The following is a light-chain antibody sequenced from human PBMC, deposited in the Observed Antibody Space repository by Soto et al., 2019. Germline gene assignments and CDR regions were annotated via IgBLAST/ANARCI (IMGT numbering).Light chain of an antibody. Sequence: DIVMTQSPDSLAVSLGERVTIHCKSSQSVLYSSNNRNYFAWYQQKPGQPPKLLIYWASTRESGVPDRFSGSGSGTDFTLTISSLQAADVAVYYCQQYYSSPFTFGQWTKLEI. J-gene: IGKJ2*01. CDR1: QSVLYSSNNRNY. V-gene: IGKV4-1*01. CDR3: QQYYSSPFT. CDR2: WAS.